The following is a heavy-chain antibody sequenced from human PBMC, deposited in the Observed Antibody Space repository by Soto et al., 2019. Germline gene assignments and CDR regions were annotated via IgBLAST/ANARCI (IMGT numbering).Heavy chain of an antibody. CDR3: AMSYDYIWGSFRY. CDR1: GVTFSNYS. D-gene: IGHD3-16*02. CDR2: ISSGSSTI. Sequence: GGSLRLSCASSGVTFSNYSMNWVRQAPGKGLEWVSYISSGSSTIYYADSVKGRFTISRDNAKNSLYLQMNSLRDEDTAVYYCAMSYDYIWGSFRYWGQGTLVTVSS. J-gene: IGHJ4*02. V-gene: IGHV3-48*02.